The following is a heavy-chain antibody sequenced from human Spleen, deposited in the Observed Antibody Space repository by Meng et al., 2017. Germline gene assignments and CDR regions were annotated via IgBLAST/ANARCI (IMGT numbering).Heavy chain of an antibody. CDR3: ARASYGSGSPLGESWFDP. CDR2: IHSSGST. Sequence: QGPLQESGPGLVNPSQTLPLTCTVSGGSISSGSYYWSWIRQHPGKGLEWIGYIHSSGSTYYNPSLRSRLTISVDTSKNQFSLKLSSVTAADTAVYYCARASYGSGSPLGESWFDPWGQGTLVTVSS. D-gene: IGHD3-10*01. J-gene: IGHJ5*02. CDR1: GGSISSGSYY. V-gene: IGHV4-31*03.